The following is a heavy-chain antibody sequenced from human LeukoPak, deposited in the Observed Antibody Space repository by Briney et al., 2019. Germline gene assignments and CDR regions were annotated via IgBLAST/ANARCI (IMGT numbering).Heavy chain of an antibody. Sequence: SETLSLTCTVSGGSISSGDYYWSWIRQPPGKGLEWIGYIYHSGSTYYNPSLKSRVTISVDTSKNQFSLKLSSVTAADTAVYYCASKYCSSTSCWAAFDIWGQGTTVTVSS. CDR1: GGSISSGDYY. V-gene: IGHV4-30-4*08. D-gene: IGHD2-2*01. CDR3: ASKYCSSTSCWAAFDI. J-gene: IGHJ3*02. CDR2: IYHSGST.